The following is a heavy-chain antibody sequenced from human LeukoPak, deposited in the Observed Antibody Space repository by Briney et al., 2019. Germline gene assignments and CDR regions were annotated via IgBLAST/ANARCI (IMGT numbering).Heavy chain of an antibody. CDR2: IYTGGST. CDR1: GFTASSNY. D-gene: IGHD3-16*01. V-gene: IGHV3-66*01. Sequence: GGSLRLSCAASGFTASSNYMSWARQAPGKGLEWVSVIYTGGSTHYAESVKGRFTLSRDNSKNTLYLQMNSLRAEDTAVYHCARGGGKDAFDIWGQGTMVTVSS. J-gene: IGHJ3*02. CDR3: ARGGGKDAFDI.